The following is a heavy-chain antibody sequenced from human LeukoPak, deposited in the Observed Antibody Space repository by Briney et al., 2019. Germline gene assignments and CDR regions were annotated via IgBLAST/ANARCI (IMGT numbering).Heavy chain of an antibody. Sequence: SETLSLTCTVSGGSISSYYWSWIRQPPGKGLEWIGYIYYSGSTNYNPSLRSRVTISVDTSKNQFSLKLSSVTAADTAVYYCARDDTIFGVVNPRNNAFDIWGQETMVTVSS. J-gene: IGHJ3*02. D-gene: IGHD3-3*01. CDR3: ARDDTIFGVVNPRNNAFDI. CDR1: GGSISSYY. CDR2: IYYSGST. V-gene: IGHV4-59*01.